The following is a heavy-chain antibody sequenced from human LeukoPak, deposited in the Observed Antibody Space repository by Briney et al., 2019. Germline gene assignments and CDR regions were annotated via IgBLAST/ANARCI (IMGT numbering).Heavy chain of an antibody. CDR3: AKTDQHCHSWSKVFDI. CDR2: IYYSGST. Sequence: KPSETLSLTCTVSGGPISSYYWSWIRQPPGKGLEWIGYIYYSGSTNYNPSLKSRVSISVDTSKTQFSLKLNSVTSADTAVNYCAKTDQHCHSWSKVFDIWGQGTMVTVSS. CDR1: GGPISSYY. V-gene: IGHV4-59*08. D-gene: IGHD6-13*01. J-gene: IGHJ3*02.